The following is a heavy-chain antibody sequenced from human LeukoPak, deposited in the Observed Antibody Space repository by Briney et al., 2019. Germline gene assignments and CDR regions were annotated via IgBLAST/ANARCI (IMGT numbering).Heavy chain of an antibody. CDR3: ARARAPDYYYYYMDV. V-gene: IGHV4-4*07. CDR2: IYTSGST. Sequence: SETLSLTCTVSGGSISSYYWSWIRQPAGKGLEWIGRIYTSGSTNYNPSLKSRVTISVDKSKNQFSLKLSSVTAADTAVCYCARARAPDYYYYYMDVWGKGTTVTISS. J-gene: IGHJ6*03. CDR1: GGSISSYY.